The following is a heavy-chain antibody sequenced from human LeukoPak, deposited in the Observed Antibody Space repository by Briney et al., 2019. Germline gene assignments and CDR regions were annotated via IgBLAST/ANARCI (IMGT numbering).Heavy chain of an antibody. J-gene: IGHJ4*02. CDR2: IYYSGST. V-gene: IGHV4-39*07. Sequence: PSETLSLTCTVSAGSISSSSYYWRWIRQPPGKGLKWIGSIYYSGSTYYNPALKSRVTISVDTSKNQFSLKLSSVTAADTAVYYCARGDGSGSYYYFDYWGQGTLVTVS. CDR1: AGSISSSSYY. D-gene: IGHD3-10*01. CDR3: ARGDGSGSYYYFDY.